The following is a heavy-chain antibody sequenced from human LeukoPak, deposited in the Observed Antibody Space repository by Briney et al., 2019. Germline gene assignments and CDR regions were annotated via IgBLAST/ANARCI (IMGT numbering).Heavy chain of an antibody. CDR1: GFTFSSYE. CDR2: ISSSGSTI. J-gene: IGHJ6*03. V-gene: IGHV3-48*03. Sequence: GGSLRLSCAASGFTFSSYEMNWVRQAPGKGLEWVSYISSSGSTIYYADSVKGRFTISRDNGKNSLYLQMNSLRAEDTAVYYCARASSAGFVYYFYLDVWGKGTTVTISS. CDR3: ARASSAGFVYYFYLDV. D-gene: IGHD6-13*01.